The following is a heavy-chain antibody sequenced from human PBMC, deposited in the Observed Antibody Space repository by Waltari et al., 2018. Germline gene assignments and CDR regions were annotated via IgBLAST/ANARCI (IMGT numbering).Heavy chain of an antibody. J-gene: IGHJ6*02. V-gene: IGHV1-69*01. CDR3: ARDRWFGEFNYYYYGMDV. D-gene: IGHD3-10*01. CDR2: IIPIFGTA. Sequence: QVQLVQSGAEVKKPGSSVKVSCKASGGTFSSYAIRWVRQAPGQGLEWMGGIIPIFGTANYAQKFQGRVTITADESTSTAYMELSSLRSEDTAVYYCARDRWFGEFNYYYYGMDVWGQGTTVTVSS. CDR1: GGTFSSYA.